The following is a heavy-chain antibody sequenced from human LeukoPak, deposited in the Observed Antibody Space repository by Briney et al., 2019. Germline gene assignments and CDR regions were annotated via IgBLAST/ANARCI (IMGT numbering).Heavy chain of an antibody. Sequence: GGSLTLSCAASGFDFSSNWMHWVRHAPGQGLVWVSRIKGDGISTNYADSVKGRFTISRDIAKNTLYLQMNSLRAEDTGVYYCAKDHYWSIDYWGRGTLVTVSS. CDR3: AKDHYWSIDY. CDR1: GFDFSSNW. J-gene: IGHJ4*02. V-gene: IGHV3-74*01. D-gene: IGHD3-3*01. CDR2: IKGDGIST.